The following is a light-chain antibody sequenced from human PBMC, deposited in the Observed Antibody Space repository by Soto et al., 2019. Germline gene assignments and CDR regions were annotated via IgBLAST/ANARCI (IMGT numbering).Light chain of an antibody. CDR3: MQALQTPIT. V-gene: IGKV2-28*01. CDR1: QSLLHSNGYNY. J-gene: IGKJ5*01. CDR2: LGS. Sequence: DIVMTQSPLSLPVTPGEPASISCRSSQSLLHSNGYNYLDWYLQKPGQSPQLLIYLGSNRASGVTDRFSGSGSGTDCTMKISRVEAEDVGVYYCMQALQTPITFGHGTRLEIK.